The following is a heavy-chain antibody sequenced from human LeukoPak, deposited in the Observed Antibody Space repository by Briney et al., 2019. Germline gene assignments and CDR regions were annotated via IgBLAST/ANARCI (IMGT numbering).Heavy chain of an antibody. CDR3: ARVASIAAAGLDY. D-gene: IGHD6-13*01. V-gene: IGHV4-59*08. CDR1: GDSISNYY. Sequence: RTSETLSLTCTVSGDSISNYYWSWIRQPPGKGLEWIGSISYSGSTNYNPSLKSRVTISVDTSKNQFSLELSSVTAADTAVYYCARVASIAAAGLDYWGQGALVTVSS. J-gene: IGHJ4*02. CDR2: ISYSGST.